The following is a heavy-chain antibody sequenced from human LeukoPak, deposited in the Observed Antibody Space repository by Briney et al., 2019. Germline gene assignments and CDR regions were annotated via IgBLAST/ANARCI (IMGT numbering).Heavy chain of an antibody. V-gene: IGHV3-30*04. Sequence: GRSLRLSCAASGFTFSSYAMHWVRQAPGKGLEWVAVISYDGSNKYYADSVKGRFTISRDNSKNTLYLQMNSLRAEDTAVYYCARDSGSYFYYYMDVWGKGTTVTVSS. D-gene: IGHD1-26*01. CDR2: ISYDGSNK. CDR1: GFTFSSYA. J-gene: IGHJ6*03. CDR3: ARDSGSYFYYYMDV.